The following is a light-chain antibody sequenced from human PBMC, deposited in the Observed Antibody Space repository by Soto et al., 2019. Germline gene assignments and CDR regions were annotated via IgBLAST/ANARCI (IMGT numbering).Light chain of an antibody. V-gene: IGLV8-61*01. CDR3: ALYMGSGISA. Sequence: QTVVTQEPSFSVSPGGTVTLTCGLSSGSVSTSYHPSWFQQTPGQAPRTLIYSTNTRSSGVPDRFSGSILGNKAALTITGAQADDESNYLCALYMGSGISAFGGGTKLTVL. CDR1: SGSVSTSYH. J-gene: IGLJ2*01. CDR2: STN.